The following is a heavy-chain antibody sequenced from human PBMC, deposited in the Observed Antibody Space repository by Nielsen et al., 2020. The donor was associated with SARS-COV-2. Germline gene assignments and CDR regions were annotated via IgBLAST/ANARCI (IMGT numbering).Heavy chain of an antibody. CDR3: GRHLSVVHKGLEI. Sequence: GESLKIYCKGSGYSFSSYWIAWVRQMPGKGLEWMGIIYPGNSETRYSPSFQGQVTISADKSTSTAYLQWSSLKASDTAMYYCGRHLSVVHKGLEIWGQGTMVTVSS. V-gene: IGHV5-51*01. J-gene: IGHJ3*02. CDR1: GYSFSSYW. D-gene: IGHD1-1*01. CDR2: IYPGNSET.